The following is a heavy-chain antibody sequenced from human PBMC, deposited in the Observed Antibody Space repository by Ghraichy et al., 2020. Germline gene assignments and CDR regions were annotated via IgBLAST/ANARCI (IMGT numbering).Heavy chain of an antibody. D-gene: IGHD1-26*01. CDR3: ARVERLGATVIDY. CDR1: GGSFSGYY. Sequence: SETLTLTCAVYGGSFSGYYWSWIRQPPGKGLEWIGEINHSGSTNYNPSLKSRVTISVDTSKNQFSLKLSSVTAADTAVYYCARVERLGATVIDYWGQGTLVTVSS. CDR2: INHSGST. V-gene: IGHV4-34*01. J-gene: IGHJ4*02.